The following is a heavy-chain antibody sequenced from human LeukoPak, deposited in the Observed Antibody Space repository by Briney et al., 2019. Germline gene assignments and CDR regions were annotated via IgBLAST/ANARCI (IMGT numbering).Heavy chain of an antibody. D-gene: IGHD1-26*01. CDR3: ATNSGSYFLY. J-gene: IGHJ4*02. CDR1: GYTLTQLS. Sequence: ASVKVSCKVSGYTLTQLSIHWVRQATGRGLEWMGGFDPEDIETVYTQNLQGRVTMTDDTSTDTAYMELSSLRSEDTAIYYCATNSGSYFLYWGQGTLVTVSS. CDR2: FDPEDIET. V-gene: IGHV1-24*01.